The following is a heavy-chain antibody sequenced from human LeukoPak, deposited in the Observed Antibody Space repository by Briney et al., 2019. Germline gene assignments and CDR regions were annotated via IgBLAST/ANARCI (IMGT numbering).Heavy chain of an antibody. D-gene: IGHD6-19*01. J-gene: IGHJ4*02. Sequence: QPGGSLRLSCAASGFTFSNYWMHWVRQAPGKGLVWVSRINSDGSGIDYADSVKGRFTISRDNAKNSLYLQMNSLRAEDTAVYYCAREGIAVAGYVYWGQGTLVTVSS. CDR1: GFTFSNYW. CDR2: INSDGSGI. V-gene: IGHV3-74*01. CDR3: AREGIAVAGYVY.